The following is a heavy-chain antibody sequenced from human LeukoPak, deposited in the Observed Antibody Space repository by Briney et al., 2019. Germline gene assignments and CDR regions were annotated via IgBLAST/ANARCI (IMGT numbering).Heavy chain of an antibody. V-gene: IGHV5-51*01. CDR1: GYSFTSYW. CDR2: FYRGDSDT. CDR3: ASGSTYYYDSSGYYPDY. J-gene: IGHJ4*02. D-gene: IGHD3-22*01. Sequence: KNGESLKISCKGSGYSFTSYWIGWVRQMPGKGLEWMGIFYRGDSDTRYRPSFQGQVTILADKSISPAYLQWSSLTASAPAMSYRASGSTYYYDSSGYYPDYWGEGTLVTVSS.